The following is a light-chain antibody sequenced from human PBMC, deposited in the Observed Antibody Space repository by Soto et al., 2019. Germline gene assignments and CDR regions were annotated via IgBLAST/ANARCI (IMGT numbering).Light chain of an antibody. CDR1: QSVSSY. J-gene: IGKJ1*01. V-gene: IGKV3-11*01. CDR3: QQRSNWPPWT. Sequence: EIVLTQSPATLSLSPGERATLSCRASQSVSSYLAWYQQKPGQAPRLLIYDASNRATGIPARFSGSGSGTDFTLTISGLEPQAFAVYYCQQRSNWPPWTFGPGTKVEIK. CDR2: DAS.